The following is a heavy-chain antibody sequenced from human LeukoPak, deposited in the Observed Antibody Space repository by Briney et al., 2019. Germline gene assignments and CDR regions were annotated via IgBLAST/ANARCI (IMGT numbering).Heavy chain of an antibody. CDR2: IYYSGST. Sequence: SETLSLTCTVSGGSISSYYWSWIRQPPGQGLEGIGDIYYSGSTNYNPSLKSRVTISVDTSKSQFSVNLSSVTAADTAVYYCARVRGIAAAGSLLDYWGQGTLVTVSS. CDR1: GGSISSYY. J-gene: IGHJ4*02. D-gene: IGHD6-13*01. V-gene: IGHV4-59*01. CDR3: ARVRGIAAAGSLLDY.